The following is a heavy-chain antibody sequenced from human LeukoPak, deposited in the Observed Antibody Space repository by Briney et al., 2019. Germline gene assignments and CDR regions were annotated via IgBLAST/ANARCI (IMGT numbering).Heavy chain of an antibody. D-gene: IGHD3-22*01. J-gene: IGHJ4*02. CDR3: ARSDSSGYYYFGY. V-gene: IGHV1-18*01. CDR1: GYTFTNYG. CDR2: ISGYNGNT. Sequence: GASVKVSCKASGYTFTNYGISWVRQAPGQGLEWMGWISGYNGNTNYAQKVQGRVTMTTDTSTSTAYMELRSLRSDDTAVYYCARSDSSGYYYFGYWGQGTLVTVSS.